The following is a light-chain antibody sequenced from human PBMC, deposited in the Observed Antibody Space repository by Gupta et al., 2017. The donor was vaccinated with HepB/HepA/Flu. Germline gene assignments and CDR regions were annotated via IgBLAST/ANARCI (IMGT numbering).Light chain of an antibody. CDR1: SSDVGSYNL. Sequence: QSALTQPASVSGSPGQSITISCPGTSSDVGSYNLVSWYQHHPGKAPKLMIYEVNKRPSGVSNRFSGSKSGNTASLTISGLQAEDEADYYCCSYAGSTTWVFGGGTKLTVL. J-gene: IGLJ3*02. CDR3: CSYAGSTTWV. V-gene: IGLV2-23*02. CDR2: EVN.